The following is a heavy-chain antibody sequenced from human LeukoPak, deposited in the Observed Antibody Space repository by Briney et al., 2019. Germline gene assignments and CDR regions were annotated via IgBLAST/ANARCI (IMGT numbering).Heavy chain of an antibody. Sequence: SETLSLTCTVSGGSISSSSYYWGWIRQPPGKGLEWIGSIYYSGSTYYNPSLKSRVTISVDTSKNQFSLKLSSVTAADTAVYYCAREGHDIVVVPAATQTPFFDYWGQGTLVTVSS. J-gene: IGHJ4*02. CDR3: AREGHDIVVVPAATQTPFFDY. V-gene: IGHV4-39*02. D-gene: IGHD2-2*01. CDR2: IYYSGST. CDR1: GGSISSSSYY.